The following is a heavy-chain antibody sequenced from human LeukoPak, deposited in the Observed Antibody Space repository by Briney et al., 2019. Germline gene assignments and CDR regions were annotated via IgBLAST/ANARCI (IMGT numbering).Heavy chain of an antibody. Sequence: GRSLRLSCEASGFIFSTYAMHWVRQAPGKGLEWLAVISSDGSNKYHVDSVKGRFTISRDNSKNTLYLEMDSVRIGDTAVYYCARDDIIVGATTLDYWGQGTLVTVSS. CDR1: GFIFSTYA. CDR2: ISSDGSNK. CDR3: ARDDIIVGATTLDY. V-gene: IGHV3-30*04. D-gene: IGHD1-26*01. J-gene: IGHJ4*02.